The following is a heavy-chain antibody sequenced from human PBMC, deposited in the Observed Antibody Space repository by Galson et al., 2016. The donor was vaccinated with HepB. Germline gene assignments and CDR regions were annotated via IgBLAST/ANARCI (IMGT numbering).Heavy chain of an antibody. CDR3: AREGSGKHFVFDY. D-gene: IGHD1-1*01. J-gene: IGHJ4*02. CDR1: GYTFTGSV. V-gene: IGHV1-2*02. CDR2: INPNSGGT. Sequence: SVKASCKASGYTFTGSVLHWVRQAPGQGPEWMGWINPNSGGTNYAQKFQGRVSMTRDTSISTAYMELSRLRSDDTAVYYCAREGSGKHFVFDYWGQGTLVTVSS.